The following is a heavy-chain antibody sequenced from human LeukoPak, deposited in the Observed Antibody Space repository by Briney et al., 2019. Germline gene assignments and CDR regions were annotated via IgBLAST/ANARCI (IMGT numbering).Heavy chain of an antibody. V-gene: IGHV4-59*08. CDR2: IYYSGST. J-gene: IGHJ4*02. D-gene: IGHD4-17*01. Sequence: SETLSLTCTVSGDSISSYYWSWIRQPPGKGLEWIGYIYYSGSTNYNPSLKSRVTISVDTSKNQFSLKLSSVTAADTAVYYCARMGSTVTTWDFDYWGQGTLVTVSS. CDR3: ARMGSTVTTWDFDY. CDR1: GDSISSYY.